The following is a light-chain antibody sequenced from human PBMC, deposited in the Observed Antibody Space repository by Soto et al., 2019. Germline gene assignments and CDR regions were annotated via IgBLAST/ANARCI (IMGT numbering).Light chain of an antibody. CDR1: QSVSSSY. CDR3: QQRSNWPIT. V-gene: IGKV3-11*01. Sequence: EIVLTQSPGTRSLSPGERATLSCRASQSVSSSYLAWYQQKPGQAPRLLIYDASNRATGIPARFSGSGSGTDFTLTISSLEPEDFAVYYCQQRSNWPITFGQGTRLEIK. CDR2: DAS. J-gene: IGKJ5*01.